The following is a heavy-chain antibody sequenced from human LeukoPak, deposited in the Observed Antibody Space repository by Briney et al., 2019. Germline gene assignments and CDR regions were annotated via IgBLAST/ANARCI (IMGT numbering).Heavy chain of an antibody. CDR3: ARVQSAMVQK. J-gene: IGHJ4*02. D-gene: IGHD3-10*01. CDR1: GYSISSGYY. CDR2: IYHSGST. Sequence: PSETLSLTCTVSGYSISSGYYWGWIRQPPGKGLEWIGGIYHSGSTYYNPSLKSRVAISVDTSKNQFSLKLSSVTAADTAVYYCARVQSAMVQKWGQGTLVTVSS. V-gene: IGHV4-38-2*02.